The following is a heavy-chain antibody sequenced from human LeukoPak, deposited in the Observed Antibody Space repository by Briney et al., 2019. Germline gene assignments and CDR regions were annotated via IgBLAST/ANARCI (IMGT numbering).Heavy chain of an antibody. D-gene: IGHD3-10*01. CDR2: ISRPGRII. J-gene: IGHJ4*02. CDR3: VGNQWVGESLYIY. Sequence: GGSLRLSCAASGFTISNYSLNWLRQAQGQGLEWVSHISRPGRIIQYTDSVKGSFTISRDDAENTLLLQMDSLSLEDKAIYFCVGNQWVGESLYIYWGQGIKVTVSS. CDR1: GFTISNYS. V-gene: IGHV3-48*04.